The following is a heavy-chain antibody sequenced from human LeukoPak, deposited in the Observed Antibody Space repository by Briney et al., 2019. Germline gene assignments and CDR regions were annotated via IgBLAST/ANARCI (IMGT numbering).Heavy chain of an antibody. CDR2: IFPSGGEI. Sequence: PGGSLRLSCEASEFTFSTFAMIWVRQPPGKGLEWVSSIFPSGGEIHYADSVRGRFTISRDNSKSTLSLQMNSLRAEDTAVYYCARDLNWETYWGQGTLVSVSS. CDR1: EFTFSTFA. D-gene: IGHD7-27*01. CDR3: ARDLNWETY. J-gene: IGHJ4*02. V-gene: IGHV3-23*01.